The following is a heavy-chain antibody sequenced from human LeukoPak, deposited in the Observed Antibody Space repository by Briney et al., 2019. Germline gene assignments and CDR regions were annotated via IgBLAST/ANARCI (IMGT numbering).Heavy chain of an antibody. J-gene: IGHJ4*02. CDR1: GFTFSSYE. D-gene: IGHD6-19*01. Sequence: GGSLRLSCAASGFTFSSYEMNWVRQAPGKGLEWVSYISSSSSYTNYADSVKGRFTISRDNAKNSLYLQMNSLRAEDTAVYYCARDRLPRSGWYHGDYWGQGTLVTVSS. CDR2: ISSSSSYT. CDR3: ARDRLPRSGWYHGDY. V-gene: IGHV3-21*05.